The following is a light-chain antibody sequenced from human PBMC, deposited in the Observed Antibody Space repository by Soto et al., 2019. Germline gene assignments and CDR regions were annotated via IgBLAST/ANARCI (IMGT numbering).Light chain of an antibody. CDR2: SNN. V-gene: IGLV1-47*02. CDR3: AAWDDSLSGPV. CDR1: SSNIGSNY. Sequence: QSVLTQPPSASGTPGQRVNISCSGSSSNIGSNYVYWYQQLPGTAPKLLIYSNNQRPSGVPDRFSGSKSDTSASLAISGLRSEDEAEYYCAAWDDSLSGPVFGGGTKLAVL. J-gene: IGLJ2*01.